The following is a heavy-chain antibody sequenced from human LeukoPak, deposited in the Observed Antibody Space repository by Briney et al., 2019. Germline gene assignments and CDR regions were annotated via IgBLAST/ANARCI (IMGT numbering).Heavy chain of an antibody. J-gene: IGHJ4*02. V-gene: IGHV1-46*01. D-gene: IGHD6-19*01. CDR1: GYIFTSYY. CDR2: INPSGGST. CDR3: ARGGATGIAVAGTIDYYDY. Sequence: GASVKVSCKASGYIFTSYYMHWVRQAPGQGLEWMGIINPSGGSTSYAQKFQGRVTMTRDTSTSTVYMELSSLRSEDTAVYYCARGGATGIAVAGTIDYYDYWGQGTLVTVSS.